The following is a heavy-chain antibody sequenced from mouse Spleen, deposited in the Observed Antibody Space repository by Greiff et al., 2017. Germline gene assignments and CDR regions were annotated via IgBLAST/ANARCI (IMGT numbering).Heavy chain of an antibody. Sequence: EVQRVESGPELVKPGASVKISCKASGYSFTGYYMNWVKQSPEKSLEWIGEINPSTGGTTYNQKFKAKATLTVDKSSSTAYMQLKSLTSEDSAVYYCALYYYGSSRLDYWGQGTTLTVSS. CDR1: GYSFTGYY. CDR2: INPSTGGT. V-gene: IGHV1-42*01. D-gene: IGHD1-1*01. CDR3: ALYYYGSSRLDY. J-gene: IGHJ2*01.